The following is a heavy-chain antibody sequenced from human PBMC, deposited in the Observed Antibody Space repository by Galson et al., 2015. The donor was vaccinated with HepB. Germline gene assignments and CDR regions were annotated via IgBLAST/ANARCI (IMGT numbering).Heavy chain of an antibody. J-gene: IGHJ4*02. CDR3: ARGGRSVPLGY. V-gene: IGHV3-48*01. CDR2: ISSSGETT. Sequence: SLRLSCAAAGFSFSDYSMNWVRQAPGKEPEWVSYISSSGETTYYADSVKGRFTVSRDNSKNTLYLQMNSLRADDTAIYYCARGGRSVPLGYWGQGTMVTVSS. D-gene: IGHD1-1*01. CDR1: GFSFSDYS.